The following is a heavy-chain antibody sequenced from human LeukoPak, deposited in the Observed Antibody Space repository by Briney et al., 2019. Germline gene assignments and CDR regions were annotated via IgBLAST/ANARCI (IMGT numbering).Heavy chain of an antibody. CDR2: ISDSGGST. CDR1: GFTFRTYA. CDR3: AKSLNYYESGNSRRDFDY. D-gene: IGHD3-10*01. Sequence: PGGSLRLSCVGSGFTFRTYAMIWVRQAPGKGLQWVSAISDSGGSTYYAYSVKGRFTISRDNSKNTLYLQMHSLRAEDTAVYYCAKSLNYYESGNSRRDFDYWGQGTLVTVSS. V-gene: IGHV3-23*01. J-gene: IGHJ4*02.